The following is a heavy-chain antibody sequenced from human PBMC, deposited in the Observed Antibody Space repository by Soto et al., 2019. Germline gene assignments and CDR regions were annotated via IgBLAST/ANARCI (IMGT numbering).Heavy chain of an antibody. CDR1: GYTLTELS. Sequence: GASVKVSCKVSGYTLTELSMHWVRQAPGKGLEWMGGFDPEDGETIYAQKFQGRVTMTEDTSTDTAYMELSSLRSEDTAVYYCATAVDSSGWIYYFDYWGQGTLVTVSS. CDR2: FDPEDGET. D-gene: IGHD6-19*01. J-gene: IGHJ4*02. CDR3: ATAVDSSGWIYYFDY. V-gene: IGHV1-24*01.